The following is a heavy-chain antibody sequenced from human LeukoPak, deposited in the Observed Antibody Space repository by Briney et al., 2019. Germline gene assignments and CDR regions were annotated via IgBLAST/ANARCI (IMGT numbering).Heavy chain of an antibody. CDR3: ARSRDGDWGLNWYFDL. CDR1: GGSISSGGYY. CDR2: IYYSGST. Sequence: SETLSLTCTVSGGSISSGGYYWSWIRQHPGQGLEWIGYIYYSGSTYYNPSLKSRVTISVDTSKNQFSLKLSSVTAADTAVYYCARSRDGDWGLNWYFDLWGRGTLVTVSS. D-gene: IGHD4-17*01. V-gene: IGHV4-31*03. J-gene: IGHJ2*01.